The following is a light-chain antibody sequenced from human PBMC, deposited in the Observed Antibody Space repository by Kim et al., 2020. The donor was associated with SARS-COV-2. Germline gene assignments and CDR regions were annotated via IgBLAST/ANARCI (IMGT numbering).Light chain of an antibody. Sequence: GQKVTISCSGSSSKIRNNYVSWYQQLPGTAPKLLIYDNDKRPSGIPDRFSGSKSYASATLAITGLQTGDEADYYCGLWDSSLSAGVFGGGTQLTVL. CDR2: DND. CDR3: GLWDSSLSAGV. CDR1: SSKIRNNY. J-gene: IGLJ2*01. V-gene: IGLV1-51*01.